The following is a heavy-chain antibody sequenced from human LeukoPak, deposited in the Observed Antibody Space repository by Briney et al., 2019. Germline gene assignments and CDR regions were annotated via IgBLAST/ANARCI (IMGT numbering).Heavy chain of an antibody. V-gene: IGHV3-74*01. D-gene: IGHD2-2*02. J-gene: IGHJ6*03. CDR1: GFTFSSYW. CDR2: INTDGSST. CDR3: ARDPRLRNDIVVVPAAIRDYYYYYYMDV. Sequence: GGSLRLSCAASGFTFSSYWMHWVRQAPGKGLVWVSRINTDGSSTSYADSVKGRFTISRDNAKNTLYLQMNSLRAEDTAVYYCARDPRLRNDIVVVPAAIRDYYYYYYMDVWGKGTTVTVSS.